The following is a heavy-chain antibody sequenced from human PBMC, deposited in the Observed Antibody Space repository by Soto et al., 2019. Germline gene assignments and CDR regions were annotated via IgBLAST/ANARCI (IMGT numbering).Heavy chain of an antibody. J-gene: IGHJ4*02. CDR3: ARVGRWLQLWYFDY. V-gene: IGHV1-3*01. D-gene: IGHD5-12*01. CDR2: INAGNGNT. Sequence: ASVKVSCKASGYTFTGYYMHWVRQAPGQGLEWMGWINAGNGNTKYSQKFQGRVTITRDTSASTAYMELSSLRSEDTAVYYCARVGRWLQLWYFDYWGQGTLVTVSS. CDR1: GYTFTGYY.